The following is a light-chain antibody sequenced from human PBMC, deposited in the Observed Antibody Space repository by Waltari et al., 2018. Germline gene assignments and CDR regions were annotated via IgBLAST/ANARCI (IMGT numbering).Light chain of an antibody. CDR2: RAS. CDR1: NSVLYSSNNKNY. CDR3: QQYYGTPWT. Sequence: DIVMTQSPDSLAVSLGERATINCKASNSVLYSSNNKNYLAWYQQQPGHPPKLLIYRASSRESGVPDRFSGSGSGTDFTLTISSLQAEDVAVYYCQQYYGTPWTFGQGTKVEIK. J-gene: IGKJ1*01. V-gene: IGKV4-1*01.